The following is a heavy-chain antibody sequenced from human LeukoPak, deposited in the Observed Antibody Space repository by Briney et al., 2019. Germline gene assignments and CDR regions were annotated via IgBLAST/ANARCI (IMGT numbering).Heavy chain of an antibody. Sequence: SETLSLTCTVSGGSISSSSYYWGWIRQPPGKGLEWIGSIYYSGSTNYNPSLKSRVTISVDTSKNQFSLKLSSVTAADTAVYYCARERRYFDWLLFDYWGQGTLVTVSS. D-gene: IGHD3-9*01. V-gene: IGHV4-39*07. CDR1: GGSISSSSYY. CDR2: IYYSGST. CDR3: ARERRYFDWLLFDY. J-gene: IGHJ4*02.